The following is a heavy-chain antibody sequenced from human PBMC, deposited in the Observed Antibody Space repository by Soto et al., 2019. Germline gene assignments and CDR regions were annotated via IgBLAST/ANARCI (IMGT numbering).Heavy chain of an antibody. CDR1: GFTFSSYG. CDR2: IWYDGSNK. J-gene: IGHJ5*02. CDR3: ARDPLPNAFCIKTFCYRLDWYDP. Sequence: PGGSLRLSCAASGFTFSSYGMHWVRQAPGKGLEWVAVIWYDGSNKYYADSVKGRFTISRDNSKNTLCLQMNSLRAEDTAVYYCARDPLPNAFCIKTFCYRLDWYDPWGQGALVTVSS. D-gene: IGHD2-2*01. V-gene: IGHV3-30*19.